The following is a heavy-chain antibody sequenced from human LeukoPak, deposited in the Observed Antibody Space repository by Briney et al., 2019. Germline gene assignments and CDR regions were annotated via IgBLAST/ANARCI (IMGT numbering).Heavy chain of an antibody. Sequence: ASVKVSCKASGYTFTGYYMHWVRQAPGQGLEWMGWINPNSGGTNYAQKFQGRVTMTRDTSISTAYMELSRLRSDDTAVYYCARVAAMVTAIRDFDYWGQGTLVTVSS. J-gene: IGHJ4*02. CDR1: GYTFTGYY. CDR2: INPNSGGT. D-gene: IGHD2-21*02. CDR3: ARVAAMVTAIRDFDY. V-gene: IGHV1-2*02.